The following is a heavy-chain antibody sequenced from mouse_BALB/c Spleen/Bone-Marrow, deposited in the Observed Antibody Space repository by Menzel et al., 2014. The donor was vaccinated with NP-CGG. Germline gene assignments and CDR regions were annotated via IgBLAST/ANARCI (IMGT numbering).Heavy chain of an antibody. CDR1: GFTFSSFG. J-gene: IGHJ2*01. CDR2: ISRGSSTI. D-gene: IGHD2-14*01. Sequence: EVQLQQSGGGLVQPGGSRKLSCAASGFTFSSFGMHWVRQAPEKGLEWVAYISRGSSTIYYADTVKGRFTISRDNHKNTLFLQMHSLRSEEPAMYYCARSSYGYDRQEYFFDYWGQGTTLTVSS. V-gene: IGHV5-17*02. CDR3: ARSSYGYDRQEYFFDY.